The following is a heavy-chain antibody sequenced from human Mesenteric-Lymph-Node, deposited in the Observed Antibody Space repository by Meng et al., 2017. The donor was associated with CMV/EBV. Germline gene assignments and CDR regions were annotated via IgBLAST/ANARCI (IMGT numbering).Heavy chain of an antibody. CDR3: ARDFRHCSSFSCHSSYFDL. D-gene: IGHD2-2*01. J-gene: IGHJ2*01. Sequence: GYYWSWIRQPPGKGLEWIGYIYYSGSTYYNPSLKSRVTISVDTSKNQISLKLYSVTAADSAVYYCARDFRHCSSFSCHSSYFDLWGRGTLVTVSS. CDR1: GYY. V-gene: IGHV4-30-4*08. CDR2: IYYSGST.